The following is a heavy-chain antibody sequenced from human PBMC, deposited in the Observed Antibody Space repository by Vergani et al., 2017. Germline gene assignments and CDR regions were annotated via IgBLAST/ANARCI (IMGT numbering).Heavy chain of an antibody. CDR1: GGTFSSYA. D-gene: IGHD3-10*01. V-gene: IGHV1-69*13. CDR2: IIPIFGTA. J-gene: IGHJ4*02. Sequence: QVQLVQSGAEVKKPGSSVKVFCKASGGTFSSYAISWVRQAPGQGLEWMGRIIPIFGTANYAQKFQGRVTITADESTSTAYMELSSLRSEDTAVYYCAXAGPYGSRPYYFDYWGQGTLVTVSS. CDR3: AXAGPYGSRPYYFDY.